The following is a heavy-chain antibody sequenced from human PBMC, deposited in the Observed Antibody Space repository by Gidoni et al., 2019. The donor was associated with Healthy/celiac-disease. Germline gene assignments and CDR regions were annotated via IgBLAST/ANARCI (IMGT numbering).Heavy chain of an antibody. D-gene: IGHD1-7*01. J-gene: IGHJ5*02. CDR3: ARARGGADGTTRELSFDP. CDR1: GYTFTGYY. V-gene: IGHV1-2*02. CDR2: INPNSGGT. Sequence: QVQLVQSGAEVKKPGASVKVSFKASGYTFTGYYMHWVRQAPGQGLEWMGWINPNSGGTNYAQKFQGRVTMTRDTSISTAYMELSRLRSDDTAVYYCARARGGADGTTRELSFDPWGQGTLVTVSS.